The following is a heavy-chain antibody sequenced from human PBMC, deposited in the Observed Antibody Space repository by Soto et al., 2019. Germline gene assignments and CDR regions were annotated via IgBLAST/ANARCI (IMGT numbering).Heavy chain of an antibody. J-gene: IGHJ4*02. D-gene: IGHD5-18*01. Sequence: PSETLSLTCTVSSDSISNSYCSWFRQPPGKGLEWIGYVSYSGNTNYNPSLKSRVTISVDTSKNQFSLKLSSVTAADTAVYYCARRYGSCFDYWGQGTLVTVSS. CDR1: SDSISNSY. V-gene: IGHV4-59*08. CDR3: ARRYGSCFDY. CDR2: VSYSGNT.